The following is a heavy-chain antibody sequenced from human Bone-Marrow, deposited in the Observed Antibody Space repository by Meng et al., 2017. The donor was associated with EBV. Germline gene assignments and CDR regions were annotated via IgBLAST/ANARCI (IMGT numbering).Heavy chain of an antibody. V-gene: IGHV1-3*01. CDR3: ARLDYFDY. Sequence: VRLGQAGAQGKKSGPSVKVPCKPSGYTFTSYAMHWVRQAPGQRLEWMGWINPGNGNTKYSQKFQGRVTITRDTSASTAYMELSSLRSEDTAVYYCARLDYFDYWGQGTLVTVSS. J-gene: IGHJ4*02. CDR1: GYTFTSYA. CDR2: INPGNGNT.